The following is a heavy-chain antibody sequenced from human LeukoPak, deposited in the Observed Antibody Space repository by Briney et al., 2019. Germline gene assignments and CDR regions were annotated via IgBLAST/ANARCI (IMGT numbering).Heavy chain of an antibody. CDR2: ISSSSYI. CDR1: GFTFSSYS. V-gene: IGHV3-21*01. D-gene: IGHD6-13*01. J-gene: IGHJ4*02. CDR3: ARGRIAAAGLYYFDY. Sequence: ESGGSLRLSCAASGFTFSSYSMSWVRQAPGKGLEWVSSISSSSYIYYADSVKGRFTISRDNAKNSLYLQMNSLRAEDTAVYYCARGRIAAAGLYYFDYWGQGTLVTVSS.